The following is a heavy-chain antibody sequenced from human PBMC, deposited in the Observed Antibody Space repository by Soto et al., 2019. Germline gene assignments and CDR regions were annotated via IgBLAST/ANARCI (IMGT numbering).Heavy chain of an antibody. CDR3: ARGSDIVVVVAATLSWFDP. CDR1: GGSFSGYY. D-gene: IGHD2-15*01. J-gene: IGHJ5*02. CDR2: INHSGST. V-gene: IGHV4-34*01. Sequence: QVQLQQWGAGLLKPSETLFLTCAVYGGSFSGYYWSWIRQPPGKGLEWIGEINHSGSTNYNPSLKSRVTISVDTSKNQFSLKLSSVTAADTAVYYCARGSDIVVVVAATLSWFDPWGQGTLVTVSS.